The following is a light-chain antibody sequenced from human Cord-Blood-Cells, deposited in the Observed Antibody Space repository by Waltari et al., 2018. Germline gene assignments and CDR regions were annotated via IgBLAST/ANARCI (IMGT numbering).Light chain of an antibody. V-gene: IGLV2-23*01. J-gene: IGLJ3*02. Sequence: QSALTQPASVSGSPGQSITISCTGPSSDVGSYNPVSWYQQHPGKAPKRMIYEGSKRPSGVSNRFSGSKSGNTASLTISGLQAEDEADYYCCSYAGSSSNWVFGGGTKLTVL. CDR1: SSDVGSYNP. CDR2: EGS. CDR3: CSYAGSSSNWV.